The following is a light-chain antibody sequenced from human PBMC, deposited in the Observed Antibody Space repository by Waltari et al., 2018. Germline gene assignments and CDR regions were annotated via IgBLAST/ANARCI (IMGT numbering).Light chain of an antibody. CDR1: QGISSY. CDR3: QQYYSYPVT. J-gene: IGKJ4*01. Sequence: AIRMTQSPSSLSASTGDRVTITCRASQGISSYLAWYQQKPGKAPKLLIYAASTLQSGVPSRFSGSGSGTDFTLTISCLQSEDFATYYCQQYYSYPVTFGGGTKVGIK. CDR2: AAS. V-gene: IGKV1-8*01.